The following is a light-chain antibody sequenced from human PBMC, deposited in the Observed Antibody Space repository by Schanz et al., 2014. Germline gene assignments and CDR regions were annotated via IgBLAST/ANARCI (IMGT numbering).Light chain of an antibody. V-gene: IGKV3D-20*02. CDR3: QQRSTWPLT. CDR1: QSVRNIY. CDR2: GAS. Sequence: EIVLTQSPGTLSLSPGERATLYCRASQSVRNIYLPCYQQKPGQAPRLLIYGASSRATAIPDRFSGSGSGADLTLTISSLEPGDFVVYYCQQRSTWPLTFGGGTKVEIK. J-gene: IGKJ4*01.